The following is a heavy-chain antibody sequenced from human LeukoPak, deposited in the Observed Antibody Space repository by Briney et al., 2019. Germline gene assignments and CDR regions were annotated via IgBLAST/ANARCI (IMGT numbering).Heavy chain of an antibody. Sequence: GASVKVSCKGSGYTFSDYYVHWVRQAPGQGLEWMGWINPDSGGTHYAQKFQGRVTMTRDTSITTVYMELSWLTSDDTAVYYCARTPYCTGGRSGTCPAPWGQGTLVTVSS. V-gene: IGHV1-2*02. D-gene: IGHD2-8*02. CDR3: ARTPYCTGGRSGTCPAP. CDR2: INPDSGGT. CDR1: GYTFSDYY. J-gene: IGHJ5*02.